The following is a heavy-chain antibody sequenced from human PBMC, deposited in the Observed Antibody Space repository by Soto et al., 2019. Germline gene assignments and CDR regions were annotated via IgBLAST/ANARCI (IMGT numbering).Heavy chain of an antibody. J-gene: IGHJ2*01. Sequence: KGLEWVSAISGSGGSTYYADSVKGRFTISRDNSKNTLYLQMNSLRAEDTAVYYCFFFQAEDGIRGTVQVSAFLLNRSSDL. CDR3: FFFQAEDGIRGTVQVSAFLLNRSSDL. CDR2: ISGSGGST. V-gene: IGHV3-23*01. D-gene: IGHD1-1*01.